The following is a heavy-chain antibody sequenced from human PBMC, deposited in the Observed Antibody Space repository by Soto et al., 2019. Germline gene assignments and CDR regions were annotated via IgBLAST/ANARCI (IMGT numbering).Heavy chain of an antibody. CDR2: ISAYNGNT. J-gene: IGHJ4*02. CDR1: GYTFTSYG. V-gene: IGHV1-18*01. CDR3: ARPHPYYYDSSGYYPLFY. Sequence: ASVKVSCKASGYTFTSYGISWVRQAPGQGLEWMGWISAYNGNTNYAQKLQGRVTMTTDTSTSTACMELRSLRSDDTAVYYCARPHPYYYDSSGYYPLFYWGQGTLVTVSS. D-gene: IGHD3-22*01.